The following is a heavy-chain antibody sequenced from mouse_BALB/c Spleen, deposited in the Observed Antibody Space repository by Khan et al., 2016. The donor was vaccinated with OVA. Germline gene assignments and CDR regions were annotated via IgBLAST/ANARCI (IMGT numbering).Heavy chain of an antibody. CDR1: GFTFSSYG. CDR3: ARSASTIY. J-gene: IGHJ2*01. Sequence: EVELVESGGGLVQPGGSLKLSCAASGFTFSSYGMSWVSQTPDKSMELVATINSYGGNTNYPQSVKGRFTITRDNTKNTLYLTMSSLKSEDTAIYYCARSASTIYWGQGTTLTVSS. CDR2: INSYGGNT. D-gene: IGHD3-1*01. V-gene: IGHV5-6-3*01.